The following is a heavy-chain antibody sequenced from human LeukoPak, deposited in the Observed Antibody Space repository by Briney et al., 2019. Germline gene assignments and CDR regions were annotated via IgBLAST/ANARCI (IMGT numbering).Heavy chain of an antibody. D-gene: IGHD4-11*01. CDR1: GFTFSSYW. CDR2: IKQDGSEK. Sequence: GGSLRLSCAASGFTFSSYWVSWVRQAPGKGLEWVANIKQDGSEKYYVDSVKGRFTISRDNAKNSLYLQMNNLRAEDTAVYYCASNYGIFDYWGQGTLVTVSS. V-gene: IGHV3-7*01. J-gene: IGHJ4*02. CDR3: ASNYGIFDY.